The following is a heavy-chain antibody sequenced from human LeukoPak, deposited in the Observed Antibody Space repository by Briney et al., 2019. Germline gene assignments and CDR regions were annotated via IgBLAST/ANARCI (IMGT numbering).Heavy chain of an antibody. CDR2: FDPEDGET. D-gene: IGHD1-14*01. CDR1: GYTLTELS. Sequence: ASVKVSCKVSGYTLTELSMHWVRQAPGKGLEWMGGFDPEDGETIYAQKFQGRVTMTEDTSTDTAYMELSNLRSEDTAVYYCATSLNRFDPRGAFDIWGQGTMVTVSS. CDR3: ATSLNRFDPRGAFDI. V-gene: IGHV1-24*01. J-gene: IGHJ3*02.